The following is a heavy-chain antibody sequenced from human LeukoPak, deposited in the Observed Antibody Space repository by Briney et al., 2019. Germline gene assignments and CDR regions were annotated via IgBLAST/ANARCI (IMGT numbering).Heavy chain of an antibody. Sequence: SSETLSLTCSVSGDSISSNYWSWIRQPPGKGLEWIGSIYYSGTTNYNPSLKSRVTISVDTSKNQFSLKLSSVTAADTAVYYCARVRQYCTNGVCFYTRFDYWGQGTLVTVSS. V-gene: IGHV4-59*01. CDR2: IYYSGTT. CDR3: ARVRQYCTNGVCFYTRFDY. CDR1: GDSISSNY. D-gene: IGHD2-8*01. J-gene: IGHJ4*02.